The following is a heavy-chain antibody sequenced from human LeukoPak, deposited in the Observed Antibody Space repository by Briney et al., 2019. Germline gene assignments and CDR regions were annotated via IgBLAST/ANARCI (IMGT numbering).Heavy chain of an antibody. CDR2: IKQEGSEK. CDR1: GFTFSRYW. D-gene: IGHD5-18*01. V-gene: IGHV3-7*01. J-gene: IGHJ4*02. Sequence: PGGSLTLSCPASGFTFSRYWMSWVRQAPGKGLEWVAHIKQEGSEKYYVDSVKGRFTISRDNAKNSLYLQMNTLRAEATAVYYCASWDTAMVFGYWGQGNLVTVSS. CDR3: ASWDTAMVFGY.